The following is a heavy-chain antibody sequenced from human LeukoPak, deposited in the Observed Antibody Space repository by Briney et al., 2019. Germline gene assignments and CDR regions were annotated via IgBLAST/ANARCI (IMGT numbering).Heavy chain of an antibody. D-gene: IGHD4-23*01. V-gene: IGHV3-9*01. CDR1: GFTFDDYA. CDR3: AKDHWPGGNSVVRFDP. CDR2: ISWNSGSI. J-gene: IGHJ5*02. Sequence: GRSLRLSCAASGFTFDDYAMHWVRQAPGKGLEWVSGISWNSGSIGYADSVKGRFTISRDNAKNSLYLQMNSLRAEDTAVYYCAKDHWPGGNSVVRFDPWGQGTLVTVSS.